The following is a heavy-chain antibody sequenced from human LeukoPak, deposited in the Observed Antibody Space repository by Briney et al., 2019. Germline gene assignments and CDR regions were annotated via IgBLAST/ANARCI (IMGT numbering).Heavy chain of an antibody. Sequence: ASVKVSCKASGYTFTSYYMHWGRQAPGQGLEWMGIINPSGGSTSYAQKFQGRVTMTRDMSTSTVYMELSSLRSEDTAVYYCARDSFAAAGYFDYWGQGTLVTVSS. CDR2: INPSGGST. V-gene: IGHV1-46*01. CDR1: GYTFTSYY. J-gene: IGHJ4*02. D-gene: IGHD6-13*01. CDR3: ARDSFAAAGYFDY.